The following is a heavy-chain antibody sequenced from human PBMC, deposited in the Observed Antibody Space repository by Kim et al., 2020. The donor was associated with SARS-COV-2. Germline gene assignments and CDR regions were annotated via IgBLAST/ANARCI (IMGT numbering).Heavy chain of an antibody. V-gene: IGHV4-59*08. CDR3: ARQRGPYLALLDY. CDR2: ISYSGNT. D-gene: IGHD2-15*01. Sequence: SETLSLTCTISGDSSSSSYWNWFRQPPGKGLEWIGYISYSGNTNYRPSLKSRVAISVDTSKSQVSLKVRSVTAADTAVYYCARQRGPYLALLDYLGQG. CDR1: GDSSSSSY. J-gene: IGHJ4*01.